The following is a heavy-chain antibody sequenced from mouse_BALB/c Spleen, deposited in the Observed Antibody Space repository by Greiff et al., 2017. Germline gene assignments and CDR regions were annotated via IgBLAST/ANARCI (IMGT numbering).Heavy chain of an antibody. CDR1: GFTFSSFG. V-gene: IGHV5-17*02. Sequence: EVHLVESGGGLVQPGGSRKLSCAASGFTFSSFGMHWVRQAPEKGLEWVAYISSGSSTIYYADTVKGRFTISRDNPKNTLFLQMTSLRSEDTAMYYCARSEDYWFAYWGQGTLVTVSA. J-gene: IGHJ3*01. D-gene: IGHD2-13*01. CDR3: ARSEDYWFAY. CDR2: ISSGSSTI.